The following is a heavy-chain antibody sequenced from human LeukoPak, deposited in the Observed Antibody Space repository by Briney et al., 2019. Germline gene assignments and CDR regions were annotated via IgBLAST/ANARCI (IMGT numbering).Heavy chain of an antibody. D-gene: IGHD3-22*01. CDR2: ISSSGSTI. Sequence: GGSLRLSCAASGFTFSSYEMNWVRQAPGKGLEWVSYISSSGSTIYYADSVKGRFTISRDNAKNSLYLQMNSLRAEDTAVYYCARAIPNTYYYDSSGYFAFDIWGQGTMVTVSS. CDR1: GFTFSSYE. V-gene: IGHV3-48*03. J-gene: IGHJ3*02. CDR3: ARAIPNTYYYDSSGYFAFDI.